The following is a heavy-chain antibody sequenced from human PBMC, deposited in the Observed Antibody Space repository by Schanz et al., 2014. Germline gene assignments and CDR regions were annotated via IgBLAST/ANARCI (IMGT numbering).Heavy chain of an antibody. CDR2: IVGSGDST. V-gene: IGHV3-23*04. D-gene: IGHD2-2*01. J-gene: IGHJ4*02. Sequence: EGQLVESGGGLVQPGGSLRLSCAAFGFIFTSYSMHWVRQAPGKGLEWVSHIVGSGDSTYYADSVKGRFTISRDNSKNTLYLQMNSLRAGDTAVYYCARGRRGDCRRTSCTYYFDYWGQGTLVTVSS. CDR1: GFIFTSYS. CDR3: ARGRRGDCRRTSCTYYFDY.